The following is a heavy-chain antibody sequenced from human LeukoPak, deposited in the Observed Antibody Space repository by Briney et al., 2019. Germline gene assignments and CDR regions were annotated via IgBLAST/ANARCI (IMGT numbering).Heavy chain of an antibody. J-gene: IGHJ5*02. CDR2: INPNSGGT. D-gene: IGHD2-2*01. V-gene: IGHV1-2*02. Sequence: ASVKVSCKASGYTFTGYYMHWVRQAPGQGLEWMGWINPNSGGTNYAQKFQGRVTMTRDTSISTAYMELSRLRSDDTAVYYCAGGDCSSTSCYGTTWFDPWGQGTLVTVSS. CDR3: AGGDCSSTSCYGTTWFDP. CDR1: GYTFTGYY.